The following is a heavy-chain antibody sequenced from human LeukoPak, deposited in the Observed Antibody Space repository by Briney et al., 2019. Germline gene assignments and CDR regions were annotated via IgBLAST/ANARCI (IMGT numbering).Heavy chain of an antibody. D-gene: IGHD3-9*01. Sequence: PGESLKISCKGSGYRFTSYWIGWVRQMPGKGLEWMGIIYPGDSDTRYSPPFQGQVPLSADKSISTAYLQGSSLKASDTAMYYCARVLRYFDWPGDWFDPWGQGTLVTVSS. CDR2: IYPGDSDT. CDR3: ARVLRYFDWPGDWFDP. V-gene: IGHV5-51*01. CDR1: GYRFTSYW. J-gene: IGHJ5*02.